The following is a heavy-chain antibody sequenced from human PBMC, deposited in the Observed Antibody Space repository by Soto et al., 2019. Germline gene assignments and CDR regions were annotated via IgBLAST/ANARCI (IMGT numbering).Heavy chain of an antibody. D-gene: IGHD3-10*01. CDR3: ARDMRHDYASGRLDY. CDR1: GFTFSDYP. Sequence: QVKLVESGGGVVQPGASLRLSCVASGFTFSDYPFHWVRRAPGKGLEWVAVISYDGNDESYADAVKGRFTISRDNSKTTVYLQMNSLRADDMAVYHCARDMRHDYASGRLDYLGQGTLVTVSS. J-gene: IGHJ4*02. CDR2: ISYDGNDE. V-gene: IGHV3-30-3*01.